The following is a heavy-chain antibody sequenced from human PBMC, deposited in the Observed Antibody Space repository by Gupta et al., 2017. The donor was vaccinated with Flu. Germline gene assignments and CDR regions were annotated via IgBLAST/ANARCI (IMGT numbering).Heavy chain of an antibody. Sequence: TCTVSGGSISSYYWSWIRQPPGKGREWIGYIYYSGSTNYNPSLKSRVTISVDTSKNQFSLKLSSVTAADTAVYYCARSSGAGTWWFDPWGQGNLVTVS. J-gene: IGHJ5*02. CDR2: IYYSGST. CDR1: GGSISSYY. D-gene: IGHD6-19*01. V-gene: IGHV4-59*08. CDR3: ARSSGAGTWWFDP.